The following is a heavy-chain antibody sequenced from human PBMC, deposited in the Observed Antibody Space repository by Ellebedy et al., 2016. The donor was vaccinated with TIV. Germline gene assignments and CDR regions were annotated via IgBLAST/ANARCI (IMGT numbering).Heavy chain of an antibody. D-gene: IGHD2-8*01. Sequence: GGSLRLXXAASGFTFSGDWMTWIRQVPGKGLEWVANINGDGRAIQYADSVEGRFTISRDNAKKSLFLQMNSLRVEDTAMYYCSRNLGHYMLSDWGRGSLVTVSS. CDR2: INGDGRAI. J-gene: IGHJ4*02. CDR3: SRNLGHYMLSD. CDR1: GFTFSGDW. V-gene: IGHV3-7*01.